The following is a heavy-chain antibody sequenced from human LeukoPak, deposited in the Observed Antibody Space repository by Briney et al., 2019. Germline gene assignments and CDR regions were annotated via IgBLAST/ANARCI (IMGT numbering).Heavy chain of an antibody. Sequence: ASVKVSCKASGYTFTGYYMHWVRQAPGQGLEWMGWINPNSGGTNYAQKFQGRVTMTRDTSTSTVYMELSSLRSEDTAVYYCARDGYYYDSSGYSPTGSHYYYYYMDVWGKGTTVTVSS. CDR1: GYTFTGYY. CDR2: INPNSGGT. D-gene: IGHD3-22*01. CDR3: ARDGYYYDSSGYSPTGSHYYYYYMDV. V-gene: IGHV1-2*02. J-gene: IGHJ6*03.